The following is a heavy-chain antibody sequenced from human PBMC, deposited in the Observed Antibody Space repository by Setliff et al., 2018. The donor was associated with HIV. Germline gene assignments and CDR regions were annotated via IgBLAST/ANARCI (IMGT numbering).Heavy chain of an antibody. D-gene: IGHD2-21*01. V-gene: IGHV4-39*01. CDR3: ARQVTVVGYFETAAGSFNY. CDR2: IYYTGST. Sequence: SETLSLTCTVSGASISSSSHHWAWIRQPPGKGLEYIGNIYYTGSTHHNPSLESRVATSTDTSKNQFSLKVRSVTAADTAVYYCARQVTVVGYFETAAGSFNYWGPGTLVTVSS. CDR1: GASISSSSHH. J-gene: IGHJ4*02.